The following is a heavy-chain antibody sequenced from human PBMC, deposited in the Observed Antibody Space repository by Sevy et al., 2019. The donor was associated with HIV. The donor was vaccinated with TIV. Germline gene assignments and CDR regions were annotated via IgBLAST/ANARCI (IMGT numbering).Heavy chain of an antibody. D-gene: IGHD3-9*01. CDR3: ARVPTYYDILTGYYPNPYYFDY. Sequence: ASVKVSCKASGGTFSSYAISWVRQAPGQGLEWMGGIIPIFGTANYAQKFQGRVTITADKSTSTAYMELSSLRSEDTAVYYCARVPTYYDILTGYYPNPYYFDYWGQRTLVTVSS. CDR1: GGTFSSYA. J-gene: IGHJ4*02. CDR2: IIPIFGTA. V-gene: IGHV1-69*06.